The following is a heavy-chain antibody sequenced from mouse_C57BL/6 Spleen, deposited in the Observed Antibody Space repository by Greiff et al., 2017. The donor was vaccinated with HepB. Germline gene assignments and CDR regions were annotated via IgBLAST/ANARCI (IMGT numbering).Heavy chain of an antibody. V-gene: IGHV5-4*01. CDR1: GFTFSSYA. CDR3: ASYSNYAFAY. J-gene: IGHJ3*01. CDR2: ISDGGSYT. D-gene: IGHD2-5*01. Sequence: LVESGGGLVKPGGSLKLSCAASGFTFSSYAMSWVRQTPEKRLEWVATISDGGSYTYYPDNVKGRFTISRDNAKNNLYLQMSHLKSEDTAMYYCASYSNYAFAYWGQGTLVTVSA.